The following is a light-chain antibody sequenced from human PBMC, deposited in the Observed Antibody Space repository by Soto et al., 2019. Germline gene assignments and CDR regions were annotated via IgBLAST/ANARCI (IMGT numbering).Light chain of an antibody. V-gene: IGLV1-47*01. CDR1: SSNIGSNY. J-gene: IGLJ1*01. CDR3: AAWDDSLSARYV. CDR2: RNN. Sequence: QSVLTQPPSASGTPGPRVTLSCSGSSSNIGSNYVYWYQQLPGTAHKLLIYRNNQRPSGVPDRFSGSKSGTSASLAISGLRSEDEADYYCAAWDDSLSARYVFGTGTKLTVL.